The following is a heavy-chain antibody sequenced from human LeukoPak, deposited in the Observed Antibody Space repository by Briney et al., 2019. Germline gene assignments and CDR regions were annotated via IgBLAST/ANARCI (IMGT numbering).Heavy chain of an antibody. CDR3: ARGRLLWFRELLSRSRWFNP. V-gene: IGHV4-34*01. CDR1: GGSFSGYY. J-gene: IGHJ5*02. D-gene: IGHD3-10*01. Sequence: PSETLSLTCAVYGGSFSGYYWSWIRQPPGKGLEWIGEINHSGSTNYNPSLKSRVTISVDTSKNQFSLKLSSVTAADTAVYYCARGRLLWFRELLSRSRWFNPWGQGTLATVSS. CDR2: INHSGST.